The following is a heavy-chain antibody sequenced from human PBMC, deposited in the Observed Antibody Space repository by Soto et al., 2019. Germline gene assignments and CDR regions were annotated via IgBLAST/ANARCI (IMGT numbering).Heavy chain of an antibody. V-gene: IGHV4-59*01. CDR1: GGSISSYY. D-gene: IGHD3-22*01. CDR3: ARDIYDSSGYPLYYFDY. CDR2: IYYIGST. J-gene: IGHJ4*02. Sequence: PSETLSLTCPVSGGSISSYYWSWIRQPPGKGLEWIGYIYYIGSTNYNPSLKSRVTISVDTSKNQFSLKLSSVTAADTAVYYCARDIYDSSGYPLYYFDYWGQGTLVTVSS.